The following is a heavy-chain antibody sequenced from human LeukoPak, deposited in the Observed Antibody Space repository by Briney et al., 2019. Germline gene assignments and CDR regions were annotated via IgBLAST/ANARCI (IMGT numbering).Heavy chain of an antibody. CDR2: ISYDGSNK. CDR3: AKAITAMVTDY. D-gene: IGHD5-18*01. J-gene: IGHJ4*02. V-gene: IGHV3-30*18. CDR1: GFTFSSSG. Sequence: GGSLRLSCAASGFTFSSSGMHWVRQAPGKGLGWVAVISYDGSNKHYADSVKGRFTISRDNSKNTLYLQMNSLRAEDTAVYYCAKAITAMVTDYWGQGILVTVSS.